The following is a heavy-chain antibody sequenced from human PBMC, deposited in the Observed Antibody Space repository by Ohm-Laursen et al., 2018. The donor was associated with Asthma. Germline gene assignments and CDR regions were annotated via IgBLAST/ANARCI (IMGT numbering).Heavy chain of an antibody. Sequence: GSLRLSCAATGFTFSSYAMSWVRQAPGKGLEWVSAISGSGGSTYYADSVKGRFTISRDNSKNTLYLQMNSLRAEDTAVYYCAKSWAVADYYYYGMDVWGQGTTVTVSS. J-gene: IGHJ6*02. D-gene: IGHD6-19*01. V-gene: IGHV3-23*01. CDR1: GFTFSSYA. CDR2: ISGSGGST. CDR3: AKSWAVADYYYYGMDV.